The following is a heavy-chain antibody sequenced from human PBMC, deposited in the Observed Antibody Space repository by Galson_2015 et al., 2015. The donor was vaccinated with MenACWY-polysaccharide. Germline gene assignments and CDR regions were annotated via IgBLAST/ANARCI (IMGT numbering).Heavy chain of an antibody. Sequence: SLRLSCAASGFTFSSYGIHWVRQAPGKGLEWVAVISYDGSNKYYADSLKGRFTISRDNSKNMLYLQMNRLRAEDTAVYYCARAYCDRTTCYGMDVWGQGTLVTVSS. CDR2: ISYDGSNK. CDR3: ARAYCDRTTCYGMDV. D-gene: IGHD2-2*01. CDR1: GFTFSSYG. J-gene: IGHJ6*02. V-gene: IGHV3-30*03.